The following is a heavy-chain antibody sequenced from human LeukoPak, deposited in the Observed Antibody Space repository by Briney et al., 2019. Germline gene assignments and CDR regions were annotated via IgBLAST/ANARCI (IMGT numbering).Heavy chain of an antibody. V-gene: IGHV4-39*07. CDR2: IYYSGST. D-gene: IGHD5-24*01. CDR3: ARGPEIRYNWFDP. CDR1: GGSISSSSYY. Sequence: SETLSLTCTVSGGSISSSSYYWGWIRQSPGKGLEWVGSIYYSGSTYYNPSLKSRVTISVDTSKNQFSLKLSSVTAADTAVYYCARGPEIRYNWFDPWGQGTLVTVSS. J-gene: IGHJ5*02.